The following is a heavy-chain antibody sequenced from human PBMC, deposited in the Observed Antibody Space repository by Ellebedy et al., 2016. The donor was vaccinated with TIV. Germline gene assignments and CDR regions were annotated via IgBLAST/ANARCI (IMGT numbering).Heavy chain of an antibody. V-gene: IGHV4-34*01. CDR2: INHSGST. Sequence: MPSETLSLTCAVYGGSFSGYYWSWIRQPPGKGLEWIGEINHSGSTNYNPSLKSRVTISVDTSKNQFSLKLSSVTAADTAVYYCARGWDYYGSGSYSYWGQGTLVTVSS. J-gene: IGHJ4*02. CDR3: ARGWDYYGSGSYSY. CDR1: GGSFSGYY. D-gene: IGHD3-10*01.